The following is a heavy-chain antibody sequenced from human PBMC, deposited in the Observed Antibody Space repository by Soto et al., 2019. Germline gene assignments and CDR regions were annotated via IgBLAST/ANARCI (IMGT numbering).Heavy chain of an antibody. Sequence: QMQLVQSGPEVKKPGTSVKVSCKASEFTFTSSPVQWVRQARGQRLEWIGWIVVGSGNTTYAQKFQERVTSTRDMSTSTAYMELSSLRSEDTAVYYCAFSDYSPSHYFDYWGQGTLVTVSS. J-gene: IGHJ4*02. V-gene: IGHV1-58*01. CDR3: AFSDYSPSHYFDY. CDR1: EFTFTSSP. D-gene: IGHD3-22*01. CDR2: IVVGSGNT.